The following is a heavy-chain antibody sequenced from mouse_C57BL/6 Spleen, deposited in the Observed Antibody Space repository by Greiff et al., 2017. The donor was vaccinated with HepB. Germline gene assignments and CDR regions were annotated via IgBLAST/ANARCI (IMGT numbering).Heavy chain of an antibody. V-gene: IGHV1-82*01. CDR2: IYPGDGDT. Sequence: VQLQQSGPELVKPGASVKISCKASGYAFSSSWMNWVKQRPGKGLEWIGRIYPGDGDTNYNGKFKGKATLTADKSSSTAYMQLSSLTSEDSAVYFCARLGGVYYAMDYWGQGTSVTVSS. CDR1: GYAFSSSW. J-gene: IGHJ4*01. D-gene: IGHD1-1*02. CDR3: ARLGGVYYAMDY.